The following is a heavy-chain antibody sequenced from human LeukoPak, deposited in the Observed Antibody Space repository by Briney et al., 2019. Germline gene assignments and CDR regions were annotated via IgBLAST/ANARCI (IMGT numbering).Heavy chain of an antibody. D-gene: IGHD1-26*01. CDR3: TRGPPPYNRCYYDFFQD. V-gene: IGHV5-51*01. J-gene: IGHJ1*01. CDR1: GFSFSSYW. Sequence: GESLKIFFWGSGFSFSSYWLGRVRQMPGKGLEGGGIIYSSDSDTRYSPSFQGQVTISADKSISTALLPWSSLKGSGTARDCCTRGPPPYNRCYYDFFQDWGQGTLVTVSS. CDR2: IYSSDSDT.